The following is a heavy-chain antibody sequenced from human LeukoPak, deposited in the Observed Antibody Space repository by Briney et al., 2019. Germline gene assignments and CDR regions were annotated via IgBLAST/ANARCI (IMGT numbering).Heavy chain of an antibody. CDR3: ARHPDSSVTHRGASDI. Sequence: PSETLSLTCTVSGGSISYYYWSWIRQPPGKGLEWIGYIYYSGSTNYNPSLKSRVTISVDTSKNQFSLKLSSVTAADTAVYYCARHPDSSVTHRGASDIWGQGTMVTVSS. CDR1: GGSISYYY. V-gene: IGHV4-59*08. CDR2: IYYSGST. J-gene: IGHJ3*02. D-gene: IGHD6-19*01.